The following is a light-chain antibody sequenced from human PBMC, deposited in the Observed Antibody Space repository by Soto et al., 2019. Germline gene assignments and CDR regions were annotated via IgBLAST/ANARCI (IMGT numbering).Light chain of an antibody. CDR1: TGAVTSGNY. CDR2: DTT. V-gene: IGLV7-46*01. J-gene: IGLJ3*02. CDR3: LLSYSGTKWV. Sequence: QAVVTQEPSLTVSPGGTVTLTCGSSTGAVTSGNYPYWFQKKPGQAPRTLIYDTTNKQSWTPARFSGSLLGGKAALTLAGAQTDDEADYYCLLSYSGTKWVFGGGTKLTV.